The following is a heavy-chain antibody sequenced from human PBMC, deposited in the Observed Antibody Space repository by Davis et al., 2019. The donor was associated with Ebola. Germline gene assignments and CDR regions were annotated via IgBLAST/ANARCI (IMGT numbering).Heavy chain of an antibody. CDR2: IFPGDSDT. J-gene: IGHJ4*02. CDR3: ATSIVVAGSFDY. V-gene: IGHV5-51*01. CDR1: GYSFISYW. Sequence: GESLKISCKGSGYSFISYWIGWVRQMPGKGLEWMGIIFPGDSDTRYSPSFRGQVTISADKSISTAYLQWSSLKASDTAMYYCATSIVVAGSFDYWGQGTLVTVSS. D-gene: IGHD6-19*01.